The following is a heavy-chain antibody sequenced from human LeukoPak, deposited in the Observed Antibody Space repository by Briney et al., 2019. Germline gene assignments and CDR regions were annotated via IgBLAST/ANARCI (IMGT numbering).Heavy chain of an antibody. V-gene: IGHV4-4*07. J-gene: IGHJ4*02. CDR3: ARRSGCHSSDY. CDR2: IYSSGST. CDR1: GGSISSYY. D-gene: IGHD6-19*01. Sequence: SETLSLTCTVSGGSISSYYWNWIRQPAGKGLEWIGRIYSSGSTNYNPSLQSRVTMSVDTSKNQLSLKLSSVTAADTAVYYCARRSGCHSSDYWGQGTLVTVSS.